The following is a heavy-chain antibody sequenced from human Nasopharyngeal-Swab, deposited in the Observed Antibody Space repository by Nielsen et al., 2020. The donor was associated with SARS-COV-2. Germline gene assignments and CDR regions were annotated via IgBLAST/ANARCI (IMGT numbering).Heavy chain of an antibody. J-gene: IGHJ6*02. D-gene: IGHD2-2*01. CDR3: ARERDGDIVVVPAAMRYYYYGMDV. CDR2: INPNSGGT. V-gene: IGHV1-2*06. Sequence: CVRQAPGQGVEGVGRINPNSGGTNYAQKFQGRVTMTRDTSISTAYMELSRLRCDDTAVYYCARERDGDIVVVPAAMRYYYYGMDVWGQGTTVTVSS.